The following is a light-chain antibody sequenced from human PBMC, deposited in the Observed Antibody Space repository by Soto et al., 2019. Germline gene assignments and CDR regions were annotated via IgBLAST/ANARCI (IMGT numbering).Light chain of an antibody. CDR1: QSVSSY. CDR2: DVS. Sequence: EIVLTQSPATLSLSPGERATLSCRASQSVSSYLAWYQQKPGQAPRLLIYDVSSRATGIPARFSGSGSGTDFTLTISSREPEDFAVYYCQQRTNWPLTFGGGTKVEIK. CDR3: QQRTNWPLT. V-gene: IGKV3-11*01. J-gene: IGKJ4*01.